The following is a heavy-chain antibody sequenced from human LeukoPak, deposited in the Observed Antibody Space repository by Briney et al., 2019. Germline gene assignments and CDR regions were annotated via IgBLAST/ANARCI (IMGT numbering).Heavy chain of an antibody. Sequence: SETLSLTCTVSGGSISSYYWSWIRQPPGKGLEWIGYIYYSGSTNYNPSLKSRVTISVDTSKNQFSLKLSSVTAADTAVYYCARAMVRGGLGWFDPWGQGTLVTVSS. CDR2: IYYSGST. J-gene: IGHJ5*02. V-gene: IGHV4-59*08. CDR1: GGSISSYY. CDR3: ARAMVRGGLGWFDP. D-gene: IGHD3-10*01.